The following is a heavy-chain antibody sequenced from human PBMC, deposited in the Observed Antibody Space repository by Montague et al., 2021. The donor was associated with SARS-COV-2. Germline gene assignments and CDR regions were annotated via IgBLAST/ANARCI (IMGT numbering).Heavy chain of an antibody. J-gene: IGHJ6*02. CDR1: GGAISSSSYY. CDR2: IYYSGST. CDR3: ARDTRITMLVVVNRYGMDV. V-gene: IGHV4-39*07. Sequence: SETLSLTCTVSGGAISSSSYYWGWIREPPGKGLEWIGSIYYSGSTYYXPCLKSRVTISVDTSKNQFSLKLSSVTAADTAVYYCARDTRITMLVVVNRYGMDVWGQGTTVTVSS. D-gene: IGHD3-22*01.